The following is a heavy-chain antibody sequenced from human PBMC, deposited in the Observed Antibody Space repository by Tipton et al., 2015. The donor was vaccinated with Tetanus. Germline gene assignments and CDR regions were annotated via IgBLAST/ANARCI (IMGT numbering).Heavy chain of an antibody. Sequence: TLSLTCTVSGGSISSSSYYWGWIRQPPGKGLEWIGSIYYSGSTNYNPSLKSRVTMSVDTSKNQFSLKLSSVTAADTAVYYCARDNEYYDFWSGYSSGDYYNYGMDVWGQGTTVTVSS. CDR2: IYYSGST. V-gene: IGHV4-39*07. CDR3: ARDNEYYDFWSGYSSGDYYNYGMDV. J-gene: IGHJ6*02. CDR1: GGSISSSSYY. D-gene: IGHD3-3*01.